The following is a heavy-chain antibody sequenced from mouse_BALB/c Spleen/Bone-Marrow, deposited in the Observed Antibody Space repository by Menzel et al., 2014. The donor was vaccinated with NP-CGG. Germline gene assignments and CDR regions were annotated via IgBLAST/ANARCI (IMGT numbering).Heavy chain of an antibody. CDR1: GFPLTGYG. V-gene: IGHV2-6-7*01. Sequence: QVQLQQSGPGLVAPSQSLSITCTVSGFPLTGYGVNWVRQPPGKGLEWLGMIWGDGSTDYNSALKSRLSISKDNSKSQVFLKMNSLQTDDTARYYCAREPHYYAMDYWGQGTSVTVSS. CDR3: AREPHYYAMDY. CDR2: IWGDGST. J-gene: IGHJ4*01.